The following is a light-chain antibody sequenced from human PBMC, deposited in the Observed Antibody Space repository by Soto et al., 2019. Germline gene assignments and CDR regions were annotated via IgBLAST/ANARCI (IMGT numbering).Light chain of an antibody. CDR1: SSNIGSNY. CDR2: RNN. J-gene: IGLJ2*01. Sequence: QLVLTQPPSASETPGQRVTISCSGSSSNIGSNYVYWYQHLPGTAPKLLIYRNNQRPSGVPDRFSGSKSGTSASLAISGLRSEDEADYYCAAWDDSLSGRGVFGGGTKLTVL. V-gene: IGLV1-47*01. CDR3: AAWDDSLSGRGV.